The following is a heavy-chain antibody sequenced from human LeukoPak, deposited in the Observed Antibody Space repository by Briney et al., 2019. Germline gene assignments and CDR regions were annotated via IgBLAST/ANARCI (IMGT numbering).Heavy chain of an antibody. Sequence: GRSLRISCAASGFTFGTYVMHWVRQAPGKGLEWVAVIAHDESQKFYADSVKGRFTISRDNSKNTLYLQMNSLRTEDTAVYSCAKDLGDSSSWYLDYWGRGTLVTVSS. CDR3: AKDLGDSSSWYLDY. V-gene: IGHV3-30*18. J-gene: IGHJ4*02. D-gene: IGHD6-13*01. CDR1: GFTFGTYV. CDR2: IAHDESQK.